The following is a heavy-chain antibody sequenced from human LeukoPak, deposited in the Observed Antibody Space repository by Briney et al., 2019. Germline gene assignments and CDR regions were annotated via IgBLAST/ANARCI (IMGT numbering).Heavy chain of an antibody. CDR3: AREVGTSNFDY. D-gene: IGHD3-10*01. CDR1: GFTFSTYA. V-gene: IGHV3-64*02. CDR2: ITSDGGRT. Sequence: PGGSLRLSCAASGFTFSTYAMHWVRQAPGKGLDYVSAITSDGGRTYYADSVRGRFTISRDNSKNTLYLQMGGLRAEDMAVYYCAREVGTSNFDYWGQGTLVTVSS. J-gene: IGHJ4*02.